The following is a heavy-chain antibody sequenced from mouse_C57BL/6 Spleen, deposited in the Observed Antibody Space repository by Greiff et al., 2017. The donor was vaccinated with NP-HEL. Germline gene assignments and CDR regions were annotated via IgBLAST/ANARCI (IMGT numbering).Heavy chain of an antibody. CDR1: GFTFSSYA. CDR3: TGGSISTDYFDY. CDR2: ISSGGDYI. D-gene: IGHD1-1*01. V-gene: IGHV5-9-1*02. J-gene: IGHJ2*01. Sequence: EVKVVESGEGLVKPGGSLKLSCAASGFTFSSYAMSWVRQTPEKRLEWVAYISSGGDYIYYADTVKGRFIISRDNARNTLYLQMSSLKSEDTAVYYYTGGSISTDYFDYWGQGTTLTVSS.